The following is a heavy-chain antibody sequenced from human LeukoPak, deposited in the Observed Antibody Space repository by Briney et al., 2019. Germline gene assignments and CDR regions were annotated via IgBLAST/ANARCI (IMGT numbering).Heavy chain of an antibody. CDR3: ARESIGDYDY. V-gene: IGHV3-64*01. D-gene: IGHD4-17*01. Sequence: GRSLRLSCAASGFTFSNHPMHWVRQAPGKGLESVSVISPDGASTHYANSVKGRFTISRDNSKNTLHLQMGSLRVEDMAVYYCARESIGDYDYWGQGTLVTVSS. CDR1: GFTFSNHP. J-gene: IGHJ4*02. CDR2: ISPDGAST.